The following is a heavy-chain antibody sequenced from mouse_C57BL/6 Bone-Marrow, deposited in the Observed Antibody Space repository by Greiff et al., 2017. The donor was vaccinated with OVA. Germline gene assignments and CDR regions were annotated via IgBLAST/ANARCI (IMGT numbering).Heavy chain of an antibody. Sequence: VQLQQSGPELVKPGASVKISCKAFGYSFTGYSMNWVKQSPEKSLEWIGEINPSTGGTTYNQKFKAKATLTVDKSSSTAYMQLKSLTSEDSAVYDCARGGTSPFAYWGQGTLVTVSA. CDR1: GYSFTGYS. J-gene: IGHJ3*01. CDR2: INPSTGGT. CDR3: ARGGTSPFAY. D-gene: IGHD4-1*01. V-gene: IGHV1-42*01.